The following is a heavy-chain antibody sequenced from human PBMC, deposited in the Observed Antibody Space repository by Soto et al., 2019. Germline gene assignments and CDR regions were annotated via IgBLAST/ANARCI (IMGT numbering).Heavy chain of an antibody. CDR2: VSGDGGAT. CDR1: GGSISSYY. D-gene: IGHD1-26*01. J-gene: IGHJ3*02. Sequence: PSETLSLTCTVSGGSISSYYWSWFRQAPGKGLEWVSAVSGDGGATFYADSVEGRFTISRDNSKNTLFLQMNNLRAEDTAIYYCARDGTGVSFDIWGQGTMVTVSS. CDR3: ARDGTGVSFDI. V-gene: IGHV3-23*01.